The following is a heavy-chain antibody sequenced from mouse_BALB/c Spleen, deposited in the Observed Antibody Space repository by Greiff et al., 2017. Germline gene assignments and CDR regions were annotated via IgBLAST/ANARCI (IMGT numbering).Heavy chain of an antibody. CDR2: ILPGSGST. CDR3: ARGGNYEEGYAMDY. V-gene: IGHV1-9*01. D-gene: IGHD2-1*01. J-gene: IGHJ4*01. CDR1: GYTFSSYW. Sequence: QVQLKQSGAELMKPGASVKISCKATGYTFSSYWIEWVKQRPGHGLEWIGEILPGSGSTNYNEKFKGKATFTADTSSNTAYMQLSSLTSEDSAVYYCARGGNYEEGYAMDYWGQGTSVTVSS.